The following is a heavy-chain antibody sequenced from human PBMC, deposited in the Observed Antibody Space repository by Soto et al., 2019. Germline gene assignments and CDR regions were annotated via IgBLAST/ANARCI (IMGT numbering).Heavy chain of an antibody. J-gene: IGHJ4*02. D-gene: IGHD3-16*01. CDR2: IKQDGSEK. CDR1: GFTFGSYW. Sequence: EVQLVESGGGLVQPGGSLTLSCAASGFTFGSYWMGWVRQAPGKGLERVATIKQDGSEKYYMDSVKGRFTISRDNAKKSLYLQMNSLRADDTALYYCVRTGDDYWGQGTLVTVSS. V-gene: IGHV3-7*05. CDR3: VRTGDDY.